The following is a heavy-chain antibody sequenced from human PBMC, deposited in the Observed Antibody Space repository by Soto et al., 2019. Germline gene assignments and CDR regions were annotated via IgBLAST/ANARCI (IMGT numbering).Heavy chain of an antibody. V-gene: IGHV4-34*01. Sequence: QVQLQQWGAGLLKPSETLSLSCAVYGGSFSGYYWSWIRQPPGKGLEWIGEINQSGSTNYNPSLKTRVTIPVDPSNNQFSLRLNSVTAADTAVYYCASILRYLWGQGTLVTVSS. D-gene: IGHD3-16*01. CDR1: GGSFSGYY. J-gene: IGHJ4*02. CDR3: ASILRYL. CDR2: INQSGST.